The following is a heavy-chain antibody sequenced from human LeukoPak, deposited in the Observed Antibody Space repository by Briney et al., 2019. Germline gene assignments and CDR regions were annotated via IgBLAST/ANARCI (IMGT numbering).Heavy chain of an antibody. Sequence: GGTLRLSCEASGFTFSSYGMSWVRQAPGKGLEWVSTISGSGDSTYYADSVKGRFTISRDNFKSTLYLQMNSLRAEDTAVYYCALQRTLWQQLLDYWGQGTLVTVSS. V-gene: IGHV3-23*01. CDR1: GFTFSSYG. D-gene: IGHD6-13*01. J-gene: IGHJ4*02. CDR3: ALQRTLWQQLLDY. CDR2: ISGSGDST.